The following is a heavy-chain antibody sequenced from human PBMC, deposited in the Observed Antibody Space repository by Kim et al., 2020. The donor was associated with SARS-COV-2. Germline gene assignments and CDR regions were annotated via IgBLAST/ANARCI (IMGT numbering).Heavy chain of an antibody. CDR3: ARESREITGTTLYYYYALDV. D-gene: IGHD1-20*01. Sequence: SETLSLTCTVSGDSISGYYWSWIRQPPGRGLEWIGFIYYNGSTNYNPSLKTRVTMSVDTSKNQFSLELSSVTAADTAVYYCARESREITGTTLYYYYALDVWGRGTTVIVSS. V-gene: IGHV4-59*13. CDR1: GDSISGYY. CDR2: IYYNGST. J-gene: IGHJ6*02.